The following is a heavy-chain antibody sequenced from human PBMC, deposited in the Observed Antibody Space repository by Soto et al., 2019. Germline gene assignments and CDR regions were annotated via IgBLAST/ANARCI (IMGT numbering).Heavy chain of an antibody. J-gene: IGHJ6*02. CDR3: ARDLGYDFWSGYTNYYYYGMDV. V-gene: IGHV3-33*01. Sequence: GGSLRLSCAASGFTFSSYGMHWVRQAPGKGLEWVAVIWYDGSNKYYADSVKGRFTISRDNSKNTLYLQMNSLRAEDTAVYYCARDLGYDFWSGYTNYYYYGMDVWGQGTTVTVSS. CDR2: IWYDGSNK. CDR1: GFTFSSYG. D-gene: IGHD3-3*01.